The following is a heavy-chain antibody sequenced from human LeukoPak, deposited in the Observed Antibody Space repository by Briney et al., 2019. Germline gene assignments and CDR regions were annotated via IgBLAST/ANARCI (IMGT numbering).Heavy chain of an antibody. V-gene: IGHV3-23*01. CDR3: AKDPTYCYDSSGYHPDAFDI. J-gene: IGHJ3*02. D-gene: IGHD3-22*01. CDR1: GFTFSSYG. Sequence: GALRLSCAASGFTFSSYGMSWVRQAPGKGLEWVSAISGSGGSTYYADSVKGRFTISRDNSKNTLYLQMNSLRAEDTAVYYCAKDPTYCYDSSGYHPDAFDIWGQGTMVTVSS. CDR2: ISGSGGST.